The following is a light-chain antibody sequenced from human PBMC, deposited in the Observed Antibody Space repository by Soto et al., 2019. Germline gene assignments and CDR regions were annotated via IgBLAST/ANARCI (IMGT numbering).Light chain of an antibody. V-gene: IGLV2-14*01. CDR1: SSDVGGYNS. CDR2: EVT. J-gene: IGLJ1*01. CDR3: SSYPSSSTRV. Sequence: QSVLTQPASVSGSPGQSITISCTGTSSDVGGYNSVSWYQQHPGKAPKLVIYEVTNRPSGISNRFSGSKSGNTASLTISGLQAEDEDDYYCSSYPSSSTRVFGTGTK.